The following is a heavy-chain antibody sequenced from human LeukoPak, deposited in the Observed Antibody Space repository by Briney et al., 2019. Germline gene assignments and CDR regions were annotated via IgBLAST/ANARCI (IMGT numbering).Heavy chain of an antibody. CDR3: ATGQPRITMIVVVPGGYYFDY. V-gene: IGHV1-24*01. CDR2: SDPEDGET. J-gene: IGHJ4*02. Sequence: ASVKVSCKVSGYTLTELSMHWVRQAPGKGREWMGGSDPEDGETIYAQKFQGRVTMTEDTSTDTAYMELSSLRSEDTAVYYCATGQPRITMIVVVPGGYYFDYWGQETLVTVSS. CDR1: GYTLTELS. D-gene: IGHD3-22*01.